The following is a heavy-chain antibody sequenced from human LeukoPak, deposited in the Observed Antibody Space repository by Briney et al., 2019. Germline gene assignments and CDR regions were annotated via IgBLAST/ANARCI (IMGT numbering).Heavy chain of an antibody. V-gene: IGHV4-39*01. CDR1: GGSISSSGYY. D-gene: IGHD5-12*01. CDR3: ARHVDGRSWFDP. J-gene: IGHJ5*02. CDR2: IYYSGST. Sequence: SEILSLTCTVSGGSISSSGYYWGWIRQPPGKGLEWIGSIYYSGSTYYNPSLKSRVTISIDTSKNQFSLKLSSVTAADTAVYYCARHVDGRSWFDPWGQGTLVTVSS.